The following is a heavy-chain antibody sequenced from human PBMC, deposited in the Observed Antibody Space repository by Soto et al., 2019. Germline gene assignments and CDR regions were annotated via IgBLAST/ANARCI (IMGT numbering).Heavy chain of an antibody. V-gene: IGHV3-13*01. Sequence: GGSLRLSCAASGFTFSSYDMHWVRQATGKGLEWVSAIGTAGDTYYPGSVKGRFTISRENAKNSLYLQMNSLRAEDTAVYYCARGFGVVVPAATYHYYGMDVWGQGTTVTVSS. J-gene: IGHJ6*02. D-gene: IGHD2-2*01. CDR1: GFTFSSYD. CDR2: IGTAGDT. CDR3: ARGFGVVVPAATYHYYGMDV.